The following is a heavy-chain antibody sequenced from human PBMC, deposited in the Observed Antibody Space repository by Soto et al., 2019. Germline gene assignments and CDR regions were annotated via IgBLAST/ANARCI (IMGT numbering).Heavy chain of an antibody. D-gene: IGHD2-15*01. CDR3: ARVGRGRAADFDY. Sequence: QVKLQESGPGLVKPSETLSLTCTVSGGSISSYYWSWIRQPPGKGLECIGYIYYSGSTNYNPSLRSRATISVDTPKNQFALKLTSVTAADTAVYYCARVGRGRAADFDYWGQGTLVTVSS. CDR1: GGSISSYY. J-gene: IGHJ4*02. V-gene: IGHV4-59*01. CDR2: IYYSGST.